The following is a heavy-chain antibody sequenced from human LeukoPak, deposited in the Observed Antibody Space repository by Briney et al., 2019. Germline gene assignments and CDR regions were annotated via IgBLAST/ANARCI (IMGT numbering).Heavy chain of an antibody. CDR1: GFTFSNYA. V-gene: IGHV3-23*01. D-gene: IGHD2-15*01. Sequence: GGSLRLSCATSGFTFSNYAMAWVRQAPGKGLEWVSSISTDGGSTHSADSVKGRFTTSRDNSKNTLFLQMNSLRAEDTAVYHCARQIGYCSDGNCYFDYWGQGTLVTVSS. J-gene: IGHJ4*02. CDR2: ISTDGGST. CDR3: ARQIGYCSDGNCYFDY.